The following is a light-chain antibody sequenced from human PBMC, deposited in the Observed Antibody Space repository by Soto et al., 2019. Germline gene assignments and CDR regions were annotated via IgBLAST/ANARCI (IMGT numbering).Light chain of an antibody. CDR1: RNITTS. J-gene: IGKJ1*01. Sequence: DIQLTQSPSGVSASVGHSVTMACPSSRNITTSLAWYQHRPGKAPKLLMFDVSSLESGVPSRFSGSGSGTEFTLTISSLQPEDFATYYCQQYNTYPETFGQGTKVDIK. CDR2: DVS. V-gene: IGKV1-5*01. CDR3: QQYNTYPET.